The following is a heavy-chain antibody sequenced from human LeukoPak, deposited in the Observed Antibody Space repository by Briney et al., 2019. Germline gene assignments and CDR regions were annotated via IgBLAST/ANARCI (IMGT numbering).Heavy chain of an antibody. D-gene: IGHD2-15*01. V-gene: IGHV1-69*05. CDR2: IITIFGPA. J-gene: IGHJ4*02. CDR1: GGTFSSYA. Sequence: SVKLSCKASGGTFSSYAISWVRQAPGQGLGWMGGIITIFGPANYAQKFQGRVRITTDESTSTAYMERSSLRSEGTAVYYCAREEYCSGGSCYSGYSYYFDYWGQGTLVAVSS. CDR3: AREEYCSGGSCYSGYSYYFDY.